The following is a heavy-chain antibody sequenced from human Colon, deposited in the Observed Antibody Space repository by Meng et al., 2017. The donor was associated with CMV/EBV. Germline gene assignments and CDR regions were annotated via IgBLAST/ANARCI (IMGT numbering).Heavy chain of an antibody. Sequence: QVHLQQSGPGLVKPPQTPSLTCAISGDSVSSDSAAWNWIGQSPSRGLEWLGRTYYRSQRYFDYEVSVIGRITINADTSKNEFSLQLRSVTPDDTAVYYCARGWELGSWGQGTLVTVSS. J-gene: IGHJ4*02. CDR1: GDSVSSDSAA. D-gene: IGHD1-26*01. CDR3: ARGWELGS. CDR2: TYYRSQRYF. V-gene: IGHV6-1*01.